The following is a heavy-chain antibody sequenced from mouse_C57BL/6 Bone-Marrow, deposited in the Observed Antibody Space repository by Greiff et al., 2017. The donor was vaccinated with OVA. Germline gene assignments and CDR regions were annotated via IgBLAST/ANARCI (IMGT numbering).Heavy chain of an antibody. J-gene: IGHJ1*03. Sequence: QVQLQQPGAELVMPGASVKLSCKASGYTFTSYWMHWVKQRPGQGLEWIGEIDPSDSYTNYNQKFKGKSTLTVDKSSSTAYMQLSRLTSEDAAVYYCARDGYPLYWYFDVWGTGTMVTVSS. CDR1: GYTFTSYW. CDR3: ARDGYPLYWYFDV. CDR2: IDPSDSYT. V-gene: IGHV1-69*01. D-gene: IGHD2-3*01.